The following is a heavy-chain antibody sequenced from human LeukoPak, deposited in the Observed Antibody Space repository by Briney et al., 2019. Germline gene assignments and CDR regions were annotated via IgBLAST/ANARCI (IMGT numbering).Heavy chain of an antibody. CDR2: ISAYNGNT. Sequence: ASVKVSCKASGYTFTSYGISWVRQAPGQGLEWMGWISAYNGNTNYAQKLQGRVTMTTDTSTSTAYMELRSLRSDDTAVYYCARGITMVRGVIPHSYYGMDVWGQGTTVTVSS. J-gene: IGHJ6*02. CDR3: ARGITMVRGVIPHSYYGMDV. CDR1: GYTFTSYG. D-gene: IGHD3-10*01. V-gene: IGHV1-18*01.